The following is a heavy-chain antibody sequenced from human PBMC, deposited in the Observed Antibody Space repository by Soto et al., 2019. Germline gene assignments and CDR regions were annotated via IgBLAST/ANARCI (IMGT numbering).Heavy chain of an antibody. CDR1: GFTLSSSV. J-gene: IGHJ4*01. Sequence: QVQLVESGGGVVQPGKSLRLSCAASGFTLSSSVMHWVRQAPGKGLEWVAVFWKDGTTKYYADSVKGRFTISRDNSKNTLDLEPNSVRPADTALYYCAKGKRPPPPYSAYEPFDYWGHGTLVSVSS. V-gene: IGHV3-33*06. CDR3: AKGKRPPPPYSAYEPFDY. CDR2: FWKDGTTK. D-gene: IGHD5-12*01.